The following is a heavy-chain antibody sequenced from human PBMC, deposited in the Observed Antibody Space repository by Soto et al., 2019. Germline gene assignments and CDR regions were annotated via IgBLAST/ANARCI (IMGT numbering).Heavy chain of an antibody. CDR2: INHSGST. D-gene: IGHD3-3*01. CDR1: GGSFSGYY. J-gene: IGHJ4*02. CDR3: ARGRMEWLLPSHFDY. Sequence: SETLSLTCAVYGGSFSGYYWSWIRQPQGKGLEWIGEINHSGSTNYNPSLKSRVTISVDTSKNQFSLKLSSVTAADTAVYYCARGRMEWLLPSHFDYWGQGTLVTVSS. V-gene: IGHV4-34*01.